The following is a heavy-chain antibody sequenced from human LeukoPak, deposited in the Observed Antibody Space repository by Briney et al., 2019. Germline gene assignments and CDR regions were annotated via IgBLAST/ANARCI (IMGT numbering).Heavy chain of an antibody. V-gene: IGHV3-66*01. D-gene: IGHD2-21*01. CDR2: IYSGGST. J-gene: IGHJ4*02. CDR1: GFTVSNNY. CDR3: ARNIPVTQWGY. Sequence: PGGSLRLSCAASGFTVSNNYMTWVRQAPGKGLEWVSLIYSGGSTYYADSVKGRFTISRDNSKNTVYLQMNSLRAEDTAVYYCARNIPVTQWGYWGQGTLVTVSS.